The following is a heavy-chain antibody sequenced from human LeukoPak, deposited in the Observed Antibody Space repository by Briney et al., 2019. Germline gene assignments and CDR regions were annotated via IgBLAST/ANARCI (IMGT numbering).Heavy chain of an antibody. D-gene: IGHD1-26*01. V-gene: IGHV4-38-2*01. CDR1: GHSISSGYY. Sequence: PSETLSLTCAVSGHSISSGYYWGWIRQPPGKGLEWIGSIYHSGSTYYNPSLKSRVTISVDTSKNQFSLKLSSVTAADTAVYYCARHSPVADAFDIWGQGTMVTVSS. CDR3: ARHSPVADAFDI. J-gene: IGHJ3*02. CDR2: IYHSGST.